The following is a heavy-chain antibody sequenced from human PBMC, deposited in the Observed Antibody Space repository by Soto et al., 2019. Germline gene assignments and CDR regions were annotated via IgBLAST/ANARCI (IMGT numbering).Heavy chain of an antibody. CDR3: AILLGYFSGGSCYSKIYAPFDY. D-gene: IGHD2-15*01. CDR1: GFAFSSYA. Sequence: PGGSLRLSCAASGFAFSSYAMSWVRQAPGKGLEWVSAISGSGGSTYYADSVKGRFTISRDNSKNTLYLQMNSLRAEDTAVYYCAILLGYFSGGSCYSKIYAPFDYWGHGTLVTVSS. V-gene: IGHV3-23*01. J-gene: IGHJ4*01. CDR2: ISGSGGST.